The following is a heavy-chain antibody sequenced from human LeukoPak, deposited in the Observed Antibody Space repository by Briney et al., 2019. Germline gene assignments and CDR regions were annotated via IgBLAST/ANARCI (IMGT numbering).Heavy chain of an antibody. Sequence: SETLSLTCTVSGGSISSYYWSWIRQPPGKGLEWIGYIYYSGRTNYNPSLKSRVTISVDTSKNQFSLKLSSVTAADTAVYYCARIADILTGFDYWGQGTLVTVSS. CDR1: GGSISSYY. D-gene: IGHD3-9*01. CDR2: IYYSGRT. J-gene: IGHJ4*02. V-gene: IGHV4-59*08. CDR3: ARIADILTGFDY.